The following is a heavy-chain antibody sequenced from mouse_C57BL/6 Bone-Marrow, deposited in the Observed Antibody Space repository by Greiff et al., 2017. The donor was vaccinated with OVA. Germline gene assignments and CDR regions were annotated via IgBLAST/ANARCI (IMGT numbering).Heavy chain of an antibody. CDR3: ARYGSSDGGYFDV. V-gene: IGHV1-18*01. D-gene: IGHD1-1*01. J-gene: IGHJ1*03. CDR2: INPNNGGT. Sequence: VQLQQSGPELVKPGASVKIPCKASGYTFTDYNMDWVKQSHGKSLEWIGDINPNNGGTIYNQKFKGKATLTVDKSSSTAYMELRSLTSEDTAVYYCARYGSSDGGYFDVWGTGTTVTVSS. CDR1: GYTFTDYN.